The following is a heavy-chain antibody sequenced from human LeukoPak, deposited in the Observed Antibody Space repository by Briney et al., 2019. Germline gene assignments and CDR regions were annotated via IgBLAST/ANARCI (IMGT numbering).Heavy chain of an antibody. D-gene: IGHD6-19*01. CDR1: GFTFSTYG. CDR2: ISGSGSTT. CDR3: AREEAGFDY. V-gene: IGHV3-23*01. J-gene: IGHJ4*02. Sequence: GGSLRLSCSASGFTFSTYGMSWVRQAPGKGLEWVISISGSGSTTFYADSVKGRFTISRDNSKNMLYLQMNSLRAEDTAVYYCAREEAGFDYWGQGTLVTVSS.